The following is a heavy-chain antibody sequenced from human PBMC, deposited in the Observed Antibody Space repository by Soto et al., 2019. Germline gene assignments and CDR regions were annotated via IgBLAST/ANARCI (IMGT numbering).Heavy chain of an antibody. J-gene: IGHJ4*02. CDR1: GFTLSSYM. CDR2: ISNSGSSI. Sequence: GGSLRLSCAASGFTLSSYMTNWVRQAPGQGLEWISYISNSGSSIDYADSVKGRFTISRDNAKNSLYLQMNSLRAEDTAVYYCAKCDGYNRNPIPLWAWGQGTLVTVSS. D-gene: IGHD2-21*01. CDR3: AKCDGYNRNPIPLWA. V-gene: IGHV3-48*03.